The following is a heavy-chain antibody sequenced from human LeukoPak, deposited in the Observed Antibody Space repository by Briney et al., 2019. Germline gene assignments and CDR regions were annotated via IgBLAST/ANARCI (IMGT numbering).Heavy chain of an antibody. J-gene: IGHJ6*03. V-gene: IGHV1-2*02. CDR3: ARIAVAGTDYYYYMDV. Sequence: ASVKVSCKASGYTFTGYYMHWVRQAPGQGLEWMGWINPNSGGTNYAQKFQGRVTMTRDTSISTAYMELSRLRSDDTAVYYCARIAVAGTDYYYYMDVWGKGTTVTISS. CDR1: GYTFTGYY. CDR2: INPNSGGT. D-gene: IGHD6-19*01.